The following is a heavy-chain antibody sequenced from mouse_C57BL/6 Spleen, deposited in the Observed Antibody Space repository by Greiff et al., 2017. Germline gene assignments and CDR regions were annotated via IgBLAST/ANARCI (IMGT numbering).Heavy chain of an antibody. CDR1: GFTFSSYA. V-gene: IGHV5-4*01. CDR2: ISDGGSYT. D-gene: IGHD1-1*01. J-gene: IGHJ1*03. CDR3: ARERYYGSSGWYFDV. Sequence: EVQGVESGGGLVKPGGSLKLSCAASGFTFSSYAMSWVRQTPEKRLEWVATISDGGSYTYYPDNVKGRFTISRDNAKNNLYLQMSHLKSEDTAMYYCARERYYGSSGWYFDVWGTGTTVTVSS.